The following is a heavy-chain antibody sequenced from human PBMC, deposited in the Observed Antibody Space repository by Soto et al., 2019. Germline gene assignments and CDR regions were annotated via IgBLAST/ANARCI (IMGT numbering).Heavy chain of an antibody. CDR3: AREHPYSSSYGMDV. J-gene: IGHJ6*02. D-gene: IGHD6-13*01. CDR2: ISGSGGST. CDR1: GFTFSSYA. Sequence: GGSLRLSCAASGFTFSSYAMSWVRQAPGKGLEWVSAISGSGGSTYYADSVKGRFTISRDNSKNTRYLQMNSLRAEDTAVYYCAREHPYSSSYGMDVWGQGTTVTVS. V-gene: IGHV3-23*01.